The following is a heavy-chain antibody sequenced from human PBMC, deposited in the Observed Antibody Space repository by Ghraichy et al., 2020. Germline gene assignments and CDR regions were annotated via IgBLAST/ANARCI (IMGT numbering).Heavy chain of an antibody. CDR1: GFTFSNYG. Sequence: GESLNISCAASGFTFSNYGMHWVRQAPGKGLEWVAFVRYDGSNKDYVDSVRGRFTISRDNSKNTVDLQMNSLRAEDTAMYYCAKGFCSGGRCYLFDYWGQGTLVTVSS. D-gene: IGHD2-15*01. J-gene: IGHJ4*02. CDR2: VRYDGSNK. CDR3: AKGFCSGGRCYLFDY. V-gene: IGHV3-30*02.